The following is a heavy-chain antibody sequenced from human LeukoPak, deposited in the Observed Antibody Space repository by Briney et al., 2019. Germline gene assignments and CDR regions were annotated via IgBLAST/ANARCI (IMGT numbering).Heavy chain of an antibody. CDR1: GGSISSGDYY. CDR2: IYYSGST. CDR3: AREPVYYDFWSGYLAFDI. J-gene: IGHJ3*02. V-gene: IGHV4-30-4*08. D-gene: IGHD3-3*01. Sequence: PSETLSLTCTVSGGSISSGDYYWSWIRQPPGRGLEWIGYIYYSGSTYYNPSLKSRVTISVDTSKNQFSLKLSSVTAADTAVYYCAREPVYYDFWSGYLAFDIWGQGTMVTVSS.